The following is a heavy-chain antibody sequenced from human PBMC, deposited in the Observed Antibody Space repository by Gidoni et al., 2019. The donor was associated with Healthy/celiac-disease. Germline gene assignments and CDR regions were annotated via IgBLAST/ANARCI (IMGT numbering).Heavy chain of an antibody. CDR2: INPNSGGT. D-gene: IGHD3-10*01. J-gene: IGHJ5*02. V-gene: IGHV1-2*02. CDR1: GDTSTGYS. CDR3: ARGSGLWFGEFRNNWFDP. Sequence: QVQLVQSGAEVKKPGSSVKVSCKASGDTSTGYSMHWVRQAPGQGLEWMGWINPNSGGTTNAQKFQGRVTMTRDTSISTAYMELSRLRSDDTAVYYCARGSGLWFGEFRNNWFDPWGQGTLVTVSS.